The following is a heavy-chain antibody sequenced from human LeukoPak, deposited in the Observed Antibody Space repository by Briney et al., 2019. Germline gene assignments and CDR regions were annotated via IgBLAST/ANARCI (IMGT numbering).Heavy chain of an antibody. CDR3: AAGSGSYMDV. D-gene: IGHD1-26*01. J-gene: IGHJ6*03. CDR1: GYTLTGLS. V-gene: IGHV1-24*01. CDR2: FDPEDGET. Sequence: ASVKVSCKVSGYTLTGLSMHWVRQAPGKGLEWMGGFDPEDGETIYAQKFQGRVTMTEDTSTDTANMELSSLRSEDTAVYYCAAGSGSYMDVWGKGTTVTVSS.